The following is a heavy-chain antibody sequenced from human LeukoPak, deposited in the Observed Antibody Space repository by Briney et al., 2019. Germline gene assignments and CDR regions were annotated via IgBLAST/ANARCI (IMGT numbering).Heavy chain of an antibody. CDR1: GFTFSSYA. J-gene: IGHJ4*02. D-gene: IGHD3-10*01. CDR3: AKGQDYYGSGSYFTPFDY. CDR2: ISYDGSNK. Sequence: GGSLRLSCAASGFTFSSYAMHWVRQAPGKGLEWVAVISYDGSNKYYADSVKGRFTISRDNSKNTLYLQMNSLRAEDTALYYCAKGQDYYGSGSYFTPFDYWGQGTLVTVSS. V-gene: IGHV3-30-3*01.